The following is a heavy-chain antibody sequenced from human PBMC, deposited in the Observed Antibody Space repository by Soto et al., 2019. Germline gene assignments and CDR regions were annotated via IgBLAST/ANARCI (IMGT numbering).Heavy chain of an antibody. J-gene: IGHJ1*01. CDR1: GGTFSSYT. Sequence: QVQLVQSGAEVKKPGSSVKVSCKASGGTFSSYTISWVRQAPGQGLEWMGRIIPILGIANYAQKFQGRVTITADKSTSTAYMELSSLRSEDTAVYYCAGGGVVTPGDFQHWGQGTLVTVSS. CDR3: AGGGVVTPGDFQH. CDR2: IIPILGIA. D-gene: IGHD2-21*02. V-gene: IGHV1-69*02.